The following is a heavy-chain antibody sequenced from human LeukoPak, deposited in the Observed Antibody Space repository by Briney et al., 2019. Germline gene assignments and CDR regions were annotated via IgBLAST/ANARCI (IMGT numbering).Heavy chain of an antibody. CDR3: AKPWGGNYYYMDV. CDR2: IWYDGSNK. J-gene: IGHJ6*03. V-gene: IGHV3-33*06. CDR1: GFTFSSYG. D-gene: IGHD7-27*01. Sequence: GGSLRLSCAASGFTFSSYGMHWVRQAPGKGLEWVAVIWYDGSNKYYADSVKGRFTISRDNSKNTLYLRMNSLRAEDTAVYYCAKPWGGNYYYMDVWGKGTTVTVSS.